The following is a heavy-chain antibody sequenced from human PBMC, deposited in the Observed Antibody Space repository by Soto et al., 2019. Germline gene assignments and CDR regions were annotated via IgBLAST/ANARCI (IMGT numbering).Heavy chain of an antibody. V-gene: IGHV3-23*01. CDR2: ILVDGRT. D-gene: IGHD2-8*02. J-gene: IGHJ3*02. CDR3: AKATATGGGAFDI. CDR1: GFICGSYD. Sequence: GGSLRLSCAASGFICGSYDMSWVRQAPGKGLEWVSTILVDGRTFYVDSVKGRFTISRDSSQNTVYLQMNSLTAGDTALYYCAKATATGGGAFDICGQGAKVTVSS.